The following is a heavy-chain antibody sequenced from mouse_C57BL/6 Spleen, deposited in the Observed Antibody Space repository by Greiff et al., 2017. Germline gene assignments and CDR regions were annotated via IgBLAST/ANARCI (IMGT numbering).Heavy chain of an antibody. CDR2: ISYDGSN. J-gene: IGHJ4*01. CDR1: GYSITSGYY. Sequence: EVKLQESGPGLVKPSQSLSLTCSVTGYSITSGYYWNWIRQFPGNKLEWMGYISYDGSNNYNPSLKNRISITRDTSKNQFFLKLNSVTTEDTATYYCARGNYYGSYYYAMDYWGQGTSVTVSS. D-gene: IGHD1-1*01. V-gene: IGHV3-6*01. CDR3: ARGNYYGSYYYAMDY.